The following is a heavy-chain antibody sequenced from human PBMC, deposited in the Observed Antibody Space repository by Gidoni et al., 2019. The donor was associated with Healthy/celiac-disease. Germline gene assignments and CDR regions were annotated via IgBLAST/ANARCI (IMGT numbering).Heavy chain of an antibody. CDR2: INHSGST. CDR1: GGSFSGYY. Sequence: QVQLQQWGAGLLKHSETLSLTCAVYGGSFSGYYWSWIRQPPGKGLEWIGEINHSGSTNYNPSLKSRVTISVDTSKNQFSLKLSSVTAADTAVYYCARGRRQAGRNWFDPWGQGTLVTVSS. J-gene: IGHJ5*02. V-gene: IGHV4-34*01. CDR3: ARGRRQAGRNWFDP. D-gene: IGHD5-12*01.